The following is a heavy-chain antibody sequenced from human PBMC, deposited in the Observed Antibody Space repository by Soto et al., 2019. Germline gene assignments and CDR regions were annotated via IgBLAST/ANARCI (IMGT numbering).Heavy chain of an antibody. Sequence: PGGSLRLSCAASGFTFGDYAMSWFRQSPGKGREWVGFIRSKAYGGTTEYAASVKGRFTISRDDSKSIAYLQMNSLKTEDTAVYYCTRSIAAPHYWYYYYYMDVWGKGTTVTVSS. CDR3: TRSIAAPHYWYYYYYMDV. J-gene: IGHJ6*03. CDR1: GFTFGDYA. D-gene: IGHD6-6*01. CDR2: IRSKAYGGTT. V-gene: IGHV3-49*03.